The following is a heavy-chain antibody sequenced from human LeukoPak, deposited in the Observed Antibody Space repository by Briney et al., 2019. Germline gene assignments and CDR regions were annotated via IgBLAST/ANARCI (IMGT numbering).Heavy chain of an antibody. V-gene: IGHV3-74*01. CDR3: TRLGWFDP. CDR2: IDYDGSTT. CDR1: GFSLSTFW. J-gene: IGHJ5*02. Sequence: GGSLRLSCAASGFSLSTFWMHWVRQAPGKGLVWVSRIDYDGSTTTYADSVKGRFTISRDNAKNTLYLQMNSLRAEDTAVYYCTRLGWFDPWGQGTLVTVSS.